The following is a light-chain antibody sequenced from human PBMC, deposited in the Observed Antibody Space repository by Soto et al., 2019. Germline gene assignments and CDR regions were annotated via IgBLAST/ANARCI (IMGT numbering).Light chain of an antibody. CDR2: DVS. CDR3: SSYTSSSTYV. CDR1: SSDVGAYNS. V-gene: IGLV2-14*01. J-gene: IGLJ1*01. Sequence: QSALTQPASVSGSPGESITISCTGTSSDVGAYNSVSWYQQDPGKAPKLMIYDVSSRPSGVSNRFSGSKSGHTASLTISGLHSEDEADYYCSSYTSSSTYVFGTGTVLTVL.